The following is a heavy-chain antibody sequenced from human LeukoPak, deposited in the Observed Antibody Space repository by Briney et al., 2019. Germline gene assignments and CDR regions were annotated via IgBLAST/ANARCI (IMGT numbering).Heavy chain of an antibody. J-gene: IGHJ4*02. CDR1: GFTFSSYW. CDR3: ARRTGVYDYIWGSYRYIDYFDY. V-gene: IGHV3-7*01. Sequence: PGGSLRLSCAASGFTFSSYWMSWVRQAPGKGLEWVANIKQDGSEKYYVDSVKGRFTISRDNAKNSLYLQMNSLRAEDTAVYCCARRTGVYDYIWGSYRYIDYFDYWGQGTLVTVSS. D-gene: IGHD3-16*02. CDR2: IKQDGSEK.